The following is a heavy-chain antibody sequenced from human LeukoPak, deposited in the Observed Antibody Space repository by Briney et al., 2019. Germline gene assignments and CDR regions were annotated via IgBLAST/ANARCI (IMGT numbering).Heavy chain of an antibody. D-gene: IGHD3-16*01. V-gene: IGHV1-69*06. CDR1: GGTFSSYA. CDR3: ASAAWGNYFDY. J-gene: IGHJ4*02. CDR2: IIPIFGTA. Sequence: GASVKVSCKASGGTFSSYAISWVRQAPGQGLEWMGGIIPIFGTANYAQKFQGRVTITADKSTSTAYMELSSLRSEDTAVYYCASAAWGNYFDYWGQGTLVTVSS.